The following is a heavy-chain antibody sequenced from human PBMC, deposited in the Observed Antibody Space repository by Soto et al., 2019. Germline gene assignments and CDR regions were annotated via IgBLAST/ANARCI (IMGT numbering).Heavy chain of an antibody. V-gene: IGHV3-48*01. D-gene: IGHD1-7*01. CDR3: ARHSELPGLFDP. CDR1: GFTFSTYS. CDR2: ISSSSTTI. J-gene: IGHJ5*02. Sequence: GGSLRLSCAASGFTFSTYSMNWVRQAPGKGLEWVSYISSSSTTIYYADSVKGRFTISRDNAKNSVCLQMNSLRAEDTAVYYCARHSELPGLFDPWGQGTLVTVSS.